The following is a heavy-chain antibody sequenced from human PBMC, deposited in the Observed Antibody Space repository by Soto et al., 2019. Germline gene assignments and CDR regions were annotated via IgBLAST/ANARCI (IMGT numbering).Heavy chain of an antibody. CDR2: IKQDGSEK. Sequence: EVQLVESGGGLVQPGGSLRLSCAASGFTFSSYWMSWVRQAPGKGLEWVANIKQDGSEKYYVDSVKGRFTISRDNAKNSQYQKMNSLRAEDTAVYYRARDSKSTWFGELYWVWDPWGQGTLVTVSS. J-gene: IGHJ5*02. D-gene: IGHD3-10*01. CDR3: ARDSKSTWFGELYWVWDP. V-gene: IGHV3-7*01. CDR1: GFTFSSYW.